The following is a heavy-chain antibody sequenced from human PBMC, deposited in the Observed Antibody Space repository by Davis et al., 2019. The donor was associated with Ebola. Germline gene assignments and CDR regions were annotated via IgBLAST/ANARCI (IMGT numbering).Heavy chain of an antibody. V-gene: IGHV4-4*02. CDR1: GGSISSSNW. D-gene: IGHD2-15*01. CDR3: ARALGYCRFDP. Sequence: MPSETLSLTCAVSGGSISSSNWWSWVRQPPGKGLEWIGEIYHSGSTNYNPSLKSRVTISVDTSKNQFSLKLSSVTAADTAVYYCARALGYCRFDPWGQGTLVTVSS. J-gene: IGHJ5*02. CDR2: IYHSGST.